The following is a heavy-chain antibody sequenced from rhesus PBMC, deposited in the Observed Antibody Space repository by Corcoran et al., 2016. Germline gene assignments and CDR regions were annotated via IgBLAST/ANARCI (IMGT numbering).Heavy chain of an antibody. D-gene: IGHD5-24*01. CDR3: AREIQWVQL. J-gene: IGHJ4*01. CDR2: IRRGGRT. Sequence: QVQLQQWGEGLVKPSETLSLTCPVYGGSISSNYWSWIRQPPGKGLEWIGRIRRGGRTNYNPSLKGRVTISTATSKDQFSLKRSSVTAADTAVYYCAREIQWVQLWGQGVLVTVSS. CDR1: GGSISSNY. V-gene: IGHV4-160*01.